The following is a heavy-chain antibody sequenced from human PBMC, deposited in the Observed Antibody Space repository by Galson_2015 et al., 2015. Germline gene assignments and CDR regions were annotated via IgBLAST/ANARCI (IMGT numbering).Heavy chain of an antibody. CDR3: ASYGPLGYCSGGSCPDYYYYMDV. D-gene: IGHD2-15*01. J-gene: IGHJ6*03. CDR1: GFTFSSYD. V-gene: IGHV3-48*03. Sequence: SLRLSCAASGFTFSSYDMNWVRQAPGKGLEWVSYISSSGSTIYYADSVKGRFTISRDNAKSSLYLQMNSLRAEDTAVYYCASYGPLGYCSGGSCPDYYYYMDVWGKGTTVTVSS. CDR2: ISSSGSTI.